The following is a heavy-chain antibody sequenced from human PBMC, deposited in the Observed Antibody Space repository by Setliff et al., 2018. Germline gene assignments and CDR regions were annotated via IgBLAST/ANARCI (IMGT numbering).Heavy chain of an antibody. CDR1: GFTFSNYA. Sequence: GGSLRLSCTASGFTFSNYAMTWVRQPPGKGLEWVSTISSGSTYYADSVKGRFTISRDNSKNSLYLQMNSLRAEDTAVYYCASAGHSGSWFPFDAFHIWGQGTMVTVSS. D-gene: IGHD6-13*01. V-gene: IGHV3-23*01. J-gene: IGHJ3*02. CDR3: ASAGHSGSWFPFDAFHI. CDR2: ISSGST.